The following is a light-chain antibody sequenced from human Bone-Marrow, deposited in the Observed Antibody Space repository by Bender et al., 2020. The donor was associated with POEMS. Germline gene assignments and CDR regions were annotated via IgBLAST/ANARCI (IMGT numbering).Light chain of an antibody. CDR2: EAT. CDR1: SSDVGHYSL. J-gene: IGLJ1*01. V-gene: IGLV2-23*02. Sequence: QSALTQPASVSGSPGQSITISCTGTSSDVGHYSLVSWYQHHPGKVPKLMLYEATKRPSGVSTRFSGSKSDNTASLTISGLQAEDEADYYCCSFAHSSTFVFGTGTKVTVL. CDR3: CSFAHSSTFV.